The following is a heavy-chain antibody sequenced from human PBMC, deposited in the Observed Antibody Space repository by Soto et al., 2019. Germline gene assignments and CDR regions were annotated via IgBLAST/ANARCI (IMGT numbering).Heavy chain of an antibody. V-gene: IGHV4-59*11. Sequence: SETLSLTCTVSGGSISRHYWSWIRQPPGKGLEWIGNIYYSGSTSYNPSLKSRVTISVGRSRTQFSLQLNSVTAADTAVYYCARSLGSGIYSYVSLDYWCHGTLVNVSS. CDR1: GGSISRHY. CDR3: ARSLGSGIYSYVSLDY. J-gene: IGHJ4*01. D-gene: IGHD3-10*01. CDR2: IYYSGST.